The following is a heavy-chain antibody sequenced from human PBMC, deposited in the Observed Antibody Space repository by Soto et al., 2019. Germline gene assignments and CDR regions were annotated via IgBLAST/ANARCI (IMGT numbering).Heavy chain of an antibody. J-gene: IGHJ5*01. Sequence: EVQLVKTGGGLVQPGRSLRLSCAASGFTFGDYAMHWVRQTPGKGLEWVSGISWNSGTRGYGNSVKGRFTISRDNAENSLYLQMNSLRAEDTALYYCTKASYPDTSDWYSWFDSWGQGTLVTVSS. CDR3: TKASYPDTSDWYSWFDS. CDR2: ISWNSGTR. V-gene: IGHV3-9*01. CDR1: GFTFGDYA. D-gene: IGHD6-19*01.